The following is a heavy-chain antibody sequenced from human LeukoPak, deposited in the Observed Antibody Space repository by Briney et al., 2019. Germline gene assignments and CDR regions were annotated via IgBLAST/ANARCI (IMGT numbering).Heavy chain of an antibody. V-gene: IGHV3-30*04. Sequence: GESLRLSCAASGFTFSSYAMHWVRQAPGKGLEWVAVISYDGSNKYYADSVKGRFTISRDNSKNTLYLQMNSLRAEDTAVYYCARDLVVPAANRQDFDYWGQGTLVTVSS. CDR2: ISYDGSNK. J-gene: IGHJ4*02. CDR3: ARDLVVPAANRQDFDY. D-gene: IGHD2-2*01. CDR1: GFTFSSYA.